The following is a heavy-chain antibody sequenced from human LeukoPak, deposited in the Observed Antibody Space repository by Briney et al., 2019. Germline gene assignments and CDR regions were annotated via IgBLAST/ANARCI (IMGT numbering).Heavy chain of an antibody. CDR1: GFNFSSYT. CDR2: ITGDGASI. Sequence: GGSLRLSCAASGFNFSSYTLNWVRQAPGKGLEWVSSITGDGASIYYAGPVRGRFTISRDNAKELVFLQLNRLRAEDTAVYYCAKDTFYGTGLAWFDTWGQGTLVTVSS. J-gene: IGHJ5*02. V-gene: IGHV3-21*01. CDR3: AKDTFYGTGLAWFDT. D-gene: IGHD2/OR15-2a*01.